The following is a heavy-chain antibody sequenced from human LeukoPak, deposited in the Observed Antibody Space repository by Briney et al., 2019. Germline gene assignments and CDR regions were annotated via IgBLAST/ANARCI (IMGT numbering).Heavy chain of an antibody. CDR3: ARCLLGRLPDY. CDR1: GFTLSSYA. CDR2: ISGSGSST. Sequence: GGSLTLSCVASGFTLSSYAMNWLRQAPAKGLEWVSGISGSGSSTHYADSVKGRFTIARDDSKNTLFLQMNSLRADDTAIYYCARCLLGRLPDYWGQGTLVTVSS. J-gene: IGHJ4*02. D-gene: IGHD4-11*01. V-gene: IGHV3-23*01.